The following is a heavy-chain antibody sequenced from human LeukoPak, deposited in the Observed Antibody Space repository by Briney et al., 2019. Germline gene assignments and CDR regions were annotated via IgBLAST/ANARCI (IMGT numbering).Heavy chain of an antibody. J-gene: IGHJ4*02. Sequence: PGGSLRLSCAASGFTFSSSAMSWVRQAPGKGLEWVSAISNNGGYTYYADSVKGRFTISRDNSKNTLYLQMNSLRAEDTAVYHCAKRGADSGGNSALVHFDFWGQGTLVTVSS. CDR3: AKRGADSGGNSALVHFDF. CDR1: GFTFSSSA. V-gene: IGHV3-23*01. CDR2: ISNNGGYT. D-gene: IGHD4-23*01.